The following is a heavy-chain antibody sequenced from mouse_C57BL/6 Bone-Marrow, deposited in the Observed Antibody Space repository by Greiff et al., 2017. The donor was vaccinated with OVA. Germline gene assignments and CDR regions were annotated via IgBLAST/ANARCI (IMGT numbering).Heavy chain of an antibody. V-gene: IGHV1-50*01. Sequence: QSCKASGYTFTSYWMQWVKQRPGQGLEWIGEIDPSDSYTNYNQKFKGKATLTVDTSSSTAYMQLSSLTSEDSAVYYCALNYDYDAWFAYWGQGTLVTVSA. CDR3: ALNYDYDAWFAY. J-gene: IGHJ3*01. CDR2: IDPSDSYT. D-gene: IGHD2-4*01. CDR1: GYTFTSYW.